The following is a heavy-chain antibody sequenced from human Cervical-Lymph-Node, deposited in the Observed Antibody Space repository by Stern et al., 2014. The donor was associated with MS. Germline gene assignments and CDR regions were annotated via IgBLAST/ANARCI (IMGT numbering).Heavy chain of an antibody. Sequence: VQLVESGGGLIQPGGSLRLPWAASGFTVSANYMTWVRQAPGKGLEWVSVLSRGGSTYYGDSVKGRFTISRDNSKSTLYLQMNSLRAEDTAVYYCASDRFGSGTHWGQGTLVTVSS. J-gene: IGHJ4*02. CDR3: ASDRFGSGTH. D-gene: IGHD3-10*01. V-gene: IGHV3-53*01. CDR1: GFTVSANY. CDR2: LSRGGST.